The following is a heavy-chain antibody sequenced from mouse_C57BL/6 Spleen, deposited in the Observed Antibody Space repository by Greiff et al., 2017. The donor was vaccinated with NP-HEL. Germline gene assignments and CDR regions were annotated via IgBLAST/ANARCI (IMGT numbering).Heavy chain of an antibody. Sequence: QVQLKQSGPELVKPGASVKISCKASGYAFSSSWMNWVKQRPGKGLEWIGRIYPGDGDTTYNGKFRGKATLTAAKSSRHAYLPPSTLTSEDSAVYCCAGEGNMVTTDYWGQGTTLTVSS. J-gene: IGHJ2*01. CDR1: GYAFSSSW. D-gene: IGHD2-2*01. V-gene: IGHV1-82*01. CDR2: IYPGDGDT. CDR3: AGEGNMVTTDY.